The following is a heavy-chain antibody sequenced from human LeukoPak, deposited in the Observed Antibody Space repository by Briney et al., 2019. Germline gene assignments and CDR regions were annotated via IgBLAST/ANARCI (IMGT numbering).Heavy chain of an antibody. CDR1: GFTFSNAW. CDR2: IKSKTDGGTT. D-gene: IGHD3-22*01. CDR3: TTGGNYYDSSGYYYDFDY. V-gene: IGHV3-15*01. J-gene: IGHJ4*02. Sequence: PGGSLRLSCAASGFTFSNAWMSWVRQAPGKGLEWVGRIKSKTDGGTTDYAAPVKGRFTISRDDSKNTLYLQMNSLKTEDTAVYYCTTGGNYYDSSGYYYDFDYWGQGTLVTVSS.